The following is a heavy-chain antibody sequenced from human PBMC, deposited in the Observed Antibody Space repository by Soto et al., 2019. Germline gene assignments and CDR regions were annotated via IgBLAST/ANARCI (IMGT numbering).Heavy chain of an antibody. CDR1: GFTFDDYA. D-gene: IGHD6-19*01. CDR2: ISWNSGSI. J-gene: IGHJ4*02. V-gene: IGHV3-9*01. CDR3: ARAPIAVAGPVPYYFDY. Sequence: GGSLRLSCAASGFTFDDYAMHWVRQAPGKGLEWVSGISWNSGSIGYADSVKGRFTISRDNAKNFLYLQMNSLRAEDTALYYCARAPIAVAGPVPYYFDYWGQGTLVTVSS.